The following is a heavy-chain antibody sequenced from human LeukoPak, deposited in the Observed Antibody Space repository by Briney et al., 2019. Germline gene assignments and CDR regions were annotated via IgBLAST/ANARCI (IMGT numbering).Heavy chain of an antibody. CDR2: IDWDDDK. D-gene: IGHD3-22*01. CDR3: ARGYYYDSSGYVFDY. CDR1: GFSLSTSGMC. Sequence: SGPALVKPTQTLTLTCTFSGFSLSTSGMCVSWIRQPPGKALEWLERIDWDDDKYYSTSLKTRLTISKDTSKNQVVLTMTNMDPVDTATYYCARGYYYDSSGYVFDYWGQGTLVTVSS. V-gene: IGHV2-70*11. J-gene: IGHJ4*02.